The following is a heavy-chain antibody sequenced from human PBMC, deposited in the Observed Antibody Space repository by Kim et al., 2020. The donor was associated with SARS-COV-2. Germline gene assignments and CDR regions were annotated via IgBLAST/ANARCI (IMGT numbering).Heavy chain of an antibody. CDR1: GYTFTSYD. CDR3: ARERFLEWLPYYYYYGMDV. CDR2: MNPNSGNT. D-gene: IGHD3-3*01. Sequence: ASVKVSCKASGYTFTSYDINWVRQATGQGLEWMGWMNPNSGNTGYAQKFQGRVTMTRNTSISTAYMELSSLRSEDTAVYYCARERFLEWLPYYYYYGMDVWGQGTTVTVSS. J-gene: IGHJ6*02. V-gene: IGHV1-8*01.